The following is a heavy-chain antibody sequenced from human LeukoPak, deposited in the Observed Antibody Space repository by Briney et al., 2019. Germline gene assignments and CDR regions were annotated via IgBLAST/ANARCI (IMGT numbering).Heavy chain of an antibody. Sequence: SETLSLTCAVSGGSIRSSDWWTWVRQPPGKGLEWIGEIYHSGTANYNPSLQSRVTISVDKSNNQFSLKLSSLPAADTAVYYCASSRITMVRGVPNWFDPWGQGTLVTVSS. J-gene: IGHJ5*02. CDR2: IYHSGTA. D-gene: IGHD3-10*01. V-gene: IGHV4-4*02. CDR3: ASSRITMVRGVPNWFDP. CDR1: GGSIRSSDW.